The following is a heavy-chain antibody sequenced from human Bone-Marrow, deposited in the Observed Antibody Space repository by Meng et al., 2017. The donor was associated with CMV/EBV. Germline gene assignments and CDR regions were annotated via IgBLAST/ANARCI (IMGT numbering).Heavy chain of an antibody. CDR3: ASDGIAYSSSSGFDY. Sequence: SETLSLTCTVSGGSISSSSYYWGWIRQPPGKGLEWIGSIYYSGSTYYNPSLKSRVTISVDTSKNQFSLKLSSVTAADTAVYYCASDGIAYSSSSGFDYWGQGTLVTVSS. J-gene: IGHJ4*02. CDR2: IYYSGST. CDR1: GGSISSSSYY. V-gene: IGHV4-39*01. D-gene: IGHD6-6*01.